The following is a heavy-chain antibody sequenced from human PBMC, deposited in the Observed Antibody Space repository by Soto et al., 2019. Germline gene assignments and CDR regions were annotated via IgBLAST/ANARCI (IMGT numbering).Heavy chain of an antibody. CDR2: IYYSGST. V-gene: IGHV4-31*03. Sequence: SETLSLTCSVSGGSISSGGYYWSWIRQHPGKGLEWIGYIYYSGSTYYNSSLKSRLTISVDTSKNQFSLQLSSVTAADTAVYYCARVNTVVRGARTFDIWGQGTMGTVSS. CDR3: ARVNTVVRGARTFDI. CDR1: GGSISSGGYY. J-gene: IGHJ3*02. D-gene: IGHD3-10*01.